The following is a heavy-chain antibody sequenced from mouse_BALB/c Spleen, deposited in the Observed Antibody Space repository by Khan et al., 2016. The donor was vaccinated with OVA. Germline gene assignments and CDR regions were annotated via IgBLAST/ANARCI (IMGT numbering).Heavy chain of an antibody. Sequence: QVQLKQSGAELARPGTSVKVSCKASGYSFTDYLIDWVNQRPGQGLEWIGVINPGSGDINYNENFTGKATLTADKSSSTAYMQLSSLTSDDSAVYFCGRGGYGSLAYWGQGTLVTVSA. CDR2: INPGSGDI. D-gene: IGHD1-1*02. J-gene: IGHJ3*01. CDR1: GYSFTDYL. CDR3: GRGGYGSLAY. V-gene: IGHV1-54*01.